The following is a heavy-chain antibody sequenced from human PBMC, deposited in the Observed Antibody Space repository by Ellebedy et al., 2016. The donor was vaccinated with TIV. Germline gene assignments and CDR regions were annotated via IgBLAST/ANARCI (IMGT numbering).Heavy chain of an antibody. CDR3: ARLSDDFWSGYPFDY. CDR1: GYSFTSYW. CDR2: IDPSDSYT. J-gene: IGHJ4*02. D-gene: IGHD3-3*01. V-gene: IGHV5-10-1*01. Sequence: GESLKISCKGSGYSFTSYWIGWVRQMPGKGLEWMGRIDPSDSYTNYSPSFQGHVTISADKSISTAYLQWSSLKASDTAMYYCARLSDDFWSGYPFDYWGQGTLVTVSS.